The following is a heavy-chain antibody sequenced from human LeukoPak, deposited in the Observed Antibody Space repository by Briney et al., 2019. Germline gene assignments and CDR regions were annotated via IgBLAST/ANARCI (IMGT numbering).Heavy chain of an antibody. J-gene: IGHJ4*02. Sequence: GGPLRLSCAASGFTFSSYAMHWVRQAPGKGLEWEAVISYDGRNKYYADSVKGRFTISRDNSKNTLNLQMNSLRAEDTAVYYCARGYGDSGFDYWGQGTLVTVSS. CDR2: ISYDGRNK. CDR1: GFTFSSYA. CDR3: ARGYGDSGFDY. V-gene: IGHV3-30*04. D-gene: IGHD4-17*01.